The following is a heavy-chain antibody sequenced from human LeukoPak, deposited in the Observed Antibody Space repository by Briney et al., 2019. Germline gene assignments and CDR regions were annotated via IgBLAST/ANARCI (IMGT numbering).Heavy chain of an antibody. Sequence: PGGSLRLSCAASGFSFSDHYMNWVRQAPGKGLEWVSSISSSSDYMYYADSVKGRFTISRDNSKNTLYLQMNSLRAEDTAVYYCASSMVRGVIGYFQHWGQGTLVTVSS. D-gene: IGHD3-10*01. CDR3: ASSMVRGVIGYFQH. V-gene: IGHV3-21*01. J-gene: IGHJ1*01. CDR1: GFSFSDHY. CDR2: ISSSSDYM.